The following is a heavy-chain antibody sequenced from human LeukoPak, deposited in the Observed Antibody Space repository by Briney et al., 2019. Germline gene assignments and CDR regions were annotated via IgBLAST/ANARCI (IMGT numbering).Heavy chain of an antibody. Sequence: GGSLRLSCAASGFTFSSFGMHWVRQAPGKGLEWVAVISYDGSYKYYADSVTGRFTISRDNSKNTLYLQMNSLRSDDTAVYYCARPVDTAMAGGGYYGMDVWGQGTTVTVSS. CDR2: ISYDGSYK. J-gene: IGHJ6*02. CDR3: ARPVDTAMAGGGYYGMDV. V-gene: IGHV3-30*03. CDR1: GFTFSSFG. D-gene: IGHD5-18*01.